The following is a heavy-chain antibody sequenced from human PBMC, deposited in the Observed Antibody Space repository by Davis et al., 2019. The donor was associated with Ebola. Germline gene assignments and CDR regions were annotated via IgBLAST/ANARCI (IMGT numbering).Heavy chain of an antibody. V-gene: IGHV4-59*01. CDR3: ARVTNFRGNIDY. J-gene: IGHJ4*02. D-gene: IGHD2-8*01. CDR2: IYYSGST. Sequence: PSETLSLTCTVSGGSINNYYWPWIRQPPGKRLEWIGYIYYSGSTNYNPSLKSRITISVDTSKNHFSLKLISVTAADTAVYYCARVTNFRGNIDYWGQGTLVTVSS. CDR1: GGSINNYY.